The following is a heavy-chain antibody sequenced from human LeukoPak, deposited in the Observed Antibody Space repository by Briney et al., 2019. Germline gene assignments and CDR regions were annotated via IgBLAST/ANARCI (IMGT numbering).Heavy chain of an antibody. D-gene: IGHD3-22*01. CDR2: ITNSGNSK. CDR1: EFTFSSYS. Sequence: GGSLRLSCAASEFTFSSYSMNWVRQAPGKGLEWVSYITNSGNSKNYADSVKGRFTISRDNTKNSLYLQMNGLRAEDTAVYYCARTRSSGHLTFDYWGQGILVTVSS. V-gene: IGHV3-48*01. J-gene: IGHJ4*02. CDR3: ARTRSSGHLTFDY.